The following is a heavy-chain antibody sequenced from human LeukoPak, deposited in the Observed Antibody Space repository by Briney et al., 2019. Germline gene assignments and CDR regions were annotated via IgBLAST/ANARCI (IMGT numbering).Heavy chain of an antibody. J-gene: IGHJ6*02. CDR3: ARNKVVVADMYYYYGMDV. Sequence: SQTLSLTSAISGDSVSSNTAASNWIRQSPSRGLEWLGRTYYRSKWYNDYAVSVKSRITINPDTSKNQFSLQLNSVTPEDTAVYYCARNKVVVADMYYYYGMDVWGQGTTGTVSS. CDR2: TYYRSKWYN. D-gene: IGHD2-15*01. V-gene: IGHV6-1*01. CDR1: GDSVSSNTAA.